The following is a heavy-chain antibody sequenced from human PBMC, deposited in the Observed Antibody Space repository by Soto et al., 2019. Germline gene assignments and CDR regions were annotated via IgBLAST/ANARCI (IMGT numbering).Heavy chain of an antibody. J-gene: IGHJ5*02. Sequence: QVQLQESGPGLVKPSETLSLTCTVSGGSISSDIYYWGWIRQPPGQGLEWIGSIYHTGNTFYNPALKSRVTLSVYTSENQFSLKLNSMTAADTAVYFCARHSHEDHGDPNWFDPWGQGTLVTVSS. CDR3: ARHSHEDHGDPNWFDP. D-gene: IGHD4-17*01. CDR2: IYHTGNT. CDR1: GGSISSDIYY. V-gene: IGHV4-39*01.